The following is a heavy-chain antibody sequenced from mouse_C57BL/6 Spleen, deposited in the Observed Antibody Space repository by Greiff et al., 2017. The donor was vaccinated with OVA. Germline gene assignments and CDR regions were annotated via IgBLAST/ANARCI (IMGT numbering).Heavy chain of an antibody. D-gene: IGHD1-1*02. CDR2: IHPSDSDT. Sequence: HVQLQQPGSALVKPGSSVKVSCKASGSTFTSYWMHWVKQRPGQGLEWIGRIHPSDSDTNYNQKFKGKATLTVDKSSSTAYMQLSSLTSEDSAVYYCANTIWSNFDYWGQGTTLTVSS. CDR1: GSTFTSYW. CDR3: ANTIWSNFDY. J-gene: IGHJ2*01. V-gene: IGHV1-74*01.